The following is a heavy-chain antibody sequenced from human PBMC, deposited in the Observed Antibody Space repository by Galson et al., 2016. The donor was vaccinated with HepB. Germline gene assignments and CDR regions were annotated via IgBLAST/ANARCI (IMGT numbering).Heavy chain of an antibody. CDR2: MYNSGGT. CDR1: GGSIRSYY. CDR3: ARGSSWHLHFQY. D-gene: IGHD2-15*01. Sequence: SETLSLTCTVSGGSIRSYYWSWIRQSPGKGLEWIGYMYNSGGTYYNPSLKSRVTISVDTAKNQFSLKLSSVTAADTAVYYCARGSSWHLHFQYWGQGTLVTVSS. V-gene: IGHV4-59*01. J-gene: IGHJ1*01.